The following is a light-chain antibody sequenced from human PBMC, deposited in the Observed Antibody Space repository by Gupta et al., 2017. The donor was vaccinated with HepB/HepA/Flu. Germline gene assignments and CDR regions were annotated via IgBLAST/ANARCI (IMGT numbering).Light chain of an antibody. CDR3: QQESYSPRT. CDR1: QGISSW. CDR2: IAS. V-gene: IGKV1D-16*01. Sequence: DIQMTQSPSSLSASVGDRVTITCRASQGISSWLAWCQQKPDKAPKSLIYIASSLQSGVPSRFSGSGSGTDFTLTISGRQPEDFATYYCQQESYSPRTFGQGTKVEIK. J-gene: IGKJ1*01.